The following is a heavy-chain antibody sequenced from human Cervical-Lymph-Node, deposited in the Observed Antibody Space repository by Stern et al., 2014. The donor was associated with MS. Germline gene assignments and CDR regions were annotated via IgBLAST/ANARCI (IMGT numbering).Heavy chain of an antibody. D-gene: IGHD4-17*01. CDR3: ARDPYGDYSSF. V-gene: IGHV3-74*01. J-gene: IGHJ4*02. Sequence: VQLVESGGGLVQPGGSLRLSCAASGFTFSGYWMHRVRQAPGKGLVWVSRINGDGSSTNYADSVTGRFTVSRDNAKNTLYLQMNSLRAEDTAVYYCARDPYGDYSSFWGQGTLVTVSS. CDR2: INGDGSST. CDR1: GFTFSGYW.